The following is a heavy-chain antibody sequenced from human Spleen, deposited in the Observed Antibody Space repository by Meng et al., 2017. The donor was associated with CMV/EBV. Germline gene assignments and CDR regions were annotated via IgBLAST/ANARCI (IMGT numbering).Heavy chain of an antibody. CDR2: INPNGGGT. D-gene: IGHD3-3*01. J-gene: IGHJ5*02. V-gene: IGHV1-2*02. Sequence: ASVKVSCKASGYAFIGYYMHWVRQAPGQGLEWMGWINPNGGGTNYAQKFQGRVTMTRDTSISTAYMELRRLRSDDTAVYYCARGRANSLRFLNVYFDPWGQGTLVTVSS. CDR1: GYAFIGYY. CDR3: ARGRANSLRFLNVYFDP.